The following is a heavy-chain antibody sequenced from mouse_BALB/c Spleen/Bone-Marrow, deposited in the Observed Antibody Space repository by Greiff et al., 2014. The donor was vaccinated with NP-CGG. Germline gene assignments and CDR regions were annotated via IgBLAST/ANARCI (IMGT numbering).Heavy chain of an antibody. CDR3: ARGLRDWYFDV. J-gene: IGHJ1*01. CDR1: GYIFTTYW. D-gene: IGHD2-4*01. CDR2: INPNTDYT. V-gene: IGHV1-4*01. Sequence: VQLQQSGPELATPGASVKMSCKASGYIFTTYWMHWIKQRPGQGLEWIGSINPNTDYTDYNQKFKDKATLTADKSSITAYMQLSSLTSEDSAVYYCARGLRDWYFDVWGAGTTVTVSS.